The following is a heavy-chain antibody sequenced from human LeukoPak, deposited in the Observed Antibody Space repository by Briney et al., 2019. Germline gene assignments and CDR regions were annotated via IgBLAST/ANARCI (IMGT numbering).Heavy chain of an antibody. CDR2: IYYSGST. D-gene: IGHD3-3*01. V-gene: IGHV4-30-4*08. CDR3: ARVVPFWSGLGDYYMDV. Sequence: PSETLSLTCTVSGGSISSGDYYWSWIRQPPGKGLEWIEYIYYSGSTYYNPSLKSRVTISVDTSKNQFSLKQSSVTAADTAVYYCARVVPFWSGLGDYYMDVWGKGTTVTVSS. J-gene: IGHJ6*03. CDR1: GGSISSGDYY.